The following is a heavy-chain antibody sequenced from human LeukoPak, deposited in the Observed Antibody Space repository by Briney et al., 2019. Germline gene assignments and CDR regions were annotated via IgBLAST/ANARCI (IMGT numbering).Heavy chain of an antibody. CDR1: GYTFTSYY. J-gene: IGHJ6*03. V-gene: IGHV1-46*01. CDR2: INPSGGST. CDR3: ATAGTLTGYSIPSYYYFYMDV. Sequence: ASVKVSCKASGYTFTSYYMHWVRQAPGQGLEWMGIINPSGGSTSYAQKFQGRVTMTEDTSTDAAYMELSSLRSEDSAVYYCATAGTLTGYSIPSYYYFYMDVWGKGTTVTISS. D-gene: IGHD3-9*01.